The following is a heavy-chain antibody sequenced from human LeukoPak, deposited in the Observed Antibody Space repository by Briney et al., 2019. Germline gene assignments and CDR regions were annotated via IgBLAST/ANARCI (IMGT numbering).Heavy chain of an antibody. CDR3: ASGFLDDFWSGHF. V-gene: IGHV3-66*01. Sequence: GGSLRLSCAASGLTVSNNYLSWVRQAPGKGLEWVSVLYVDGSTYYADSVKGRFTISRDNSKNMMFLQMNSLRADDTAVYFCASGFLDDFWSGHFWGQGTLVTVSS. J-gene: IGHJ4*02. CDR1: GLTVSNNY. D-gene: IGHD3-3*01. CDR2: LYVDGST.